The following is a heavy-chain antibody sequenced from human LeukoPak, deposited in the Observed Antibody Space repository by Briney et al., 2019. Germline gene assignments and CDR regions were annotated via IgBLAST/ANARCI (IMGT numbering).Heavy chain of an antibody. V-gene: IGHV3-20*04. CDR1: GFTFSSYW. CDR2: INWNGGST. J-gene: IGHJ4*02. CDR3: ARAESRLWFGELGH. Sequence: PGESLKISCAASGFTFSSYWMHWVRQAPGKGLEWVSGINWNGGSTGYADSVKGRFTISRDNAKNSLYLQMNSLRAEDTALYYCARAESRLWFGELGHWGQGTLVTVSS. D-gene: IGHD3-10*01.